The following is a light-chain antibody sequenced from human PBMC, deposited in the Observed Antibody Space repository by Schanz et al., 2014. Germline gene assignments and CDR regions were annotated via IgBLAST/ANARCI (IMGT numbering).Light chain of an antibody. V-gene: IGKV4-1*01. Sequence: DIVMTQSPDSLAVSLGERATINCRSSRSVLYSSNNKNYLAWYQQKPGQPPKLRIYWASTRESGLPDRFSGGGSGTDFTLNISSLQAEDVAVYDCQQYYSPPLTFGGGTRVEIK. CDR2: WAS. J-gene: IGKJ4*01. CDR3: QQYYSPPLT. CDR1: RSVLYSSNNKNY.